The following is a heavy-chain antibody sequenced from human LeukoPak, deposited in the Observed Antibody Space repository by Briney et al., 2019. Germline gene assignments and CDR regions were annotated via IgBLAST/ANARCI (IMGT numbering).Heavy chain of an antibody. Sequence: SETLSLTCTVSGGSIRSSSYYWGWIRQPPGKGLEWIGSIYYSGSTYYNPSLKSRVTISVDTSKNQFSLKLSSVTAADTAVYYCVRAHSGWYFIYYFDYWGQGTLVTVSS. J-gene: IGHJ4*02. D-gene: IGHD6-19*01. CDR2: IYYSGST. V-gene: IGHV4-39*07. CDR3: VRAHSGWYFIYYFDY. CDR1: GGSIRSSSYY.